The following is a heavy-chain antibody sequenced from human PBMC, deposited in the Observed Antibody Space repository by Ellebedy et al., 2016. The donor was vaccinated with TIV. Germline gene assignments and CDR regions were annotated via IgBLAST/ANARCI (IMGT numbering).Heavy chain of an antibody. CDR1: GGSISSTNYY. J-gene: IGHJ5*02. CDR3: ARLSSRKAAAA. D-gene: IGHD6-13*01. V-gene: IGHV4-39*07. Sequence: SETLSLTCTVSGGSISSTNYYRVWIRQPPGTGLEWIGSIYYSGSTNYNPSLKSRVTISADTSKNQFSLKLRSVTAADTAVYYCARLSSRKAAAAWGQGVLVTVTS. CDR2: IYYSGST.